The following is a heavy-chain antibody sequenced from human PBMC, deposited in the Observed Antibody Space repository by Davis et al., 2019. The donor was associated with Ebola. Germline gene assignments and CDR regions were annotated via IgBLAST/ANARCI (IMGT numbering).Heavy chain of an antibody. D-gene: IGHD3-3*01. Sequence: AASVKVSCKASGYTFTSYAMYWVRQAPGQRLEWMGWINAGNGNTKYSQKFQGRVTITRDTSASTAYMELSSLRSEDTAVYYCARGSGYDFWSGYYTSYYFDYWGQGTLVTVSS. CDR3: ARGSGYDFWSGYYTSYYFDY. V-gene: IGHV1-3*01. J-gene: IGHJ4*02. CDR1: GYTFTSYA. CDR2: INAGNGNT.